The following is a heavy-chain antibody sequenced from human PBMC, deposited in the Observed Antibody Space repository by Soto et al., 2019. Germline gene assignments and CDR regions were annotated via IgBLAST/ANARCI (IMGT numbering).Heavy chain of an antibody. Sequence: GGSLRLSCAASGFTVGSHAMSWVRQAPGKGLEWVSGVTESGGTTYYADSVKGRFTISRDNPKNTLYLQMYSLRVEDTAIYYCAKVFIAGDYWDYFDYWGQGALVTVSS. CDR3: AKVFIAGDYWDYFDY. D-gene: IGHD7-27*01. CDR1: GFTVGSHA. V-gene: IGHV3-23*01. CDR2: VTESGGTT. J-gene: IGHJ4*02.